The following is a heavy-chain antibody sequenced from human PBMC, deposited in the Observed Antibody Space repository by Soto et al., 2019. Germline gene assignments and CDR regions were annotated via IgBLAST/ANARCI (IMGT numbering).Heavy chain of an antibody. CDR2: IYYSGST. Sequence: SETLSLTCTVSGGSVSSGSYYWSWILHPPGKGLEWIGYIYYSGSTNYNTSLKSRVTISVDTSKNQFSLKLSSVTAADTAVYYRARVALRRVIGYWGQGTLVTVSS. CDR3: ARVALRRVIGY. V-gene: IGHV4-61*01. J-gene: IGHJ4*02. CDR1: GGSVSSGSYY. D-gene: IGHD3-9*01.